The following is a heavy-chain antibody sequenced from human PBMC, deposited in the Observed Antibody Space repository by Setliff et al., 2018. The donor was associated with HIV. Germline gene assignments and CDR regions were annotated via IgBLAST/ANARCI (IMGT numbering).Heavy chain of an antibody. V-gene: IGHV4-34*01. D-gene: IGHD3-10*01. CDR3: ARGVRGSGTNMVRGLLYDYSFHYMDV. CDR1: GGSFSGYS. Sequence: SETLSLTCVVYGGSFSGYSWTWIRQPPGKGLEWIGEINHSGSANRNPSLMGRVTMSVDAAKNQFSLELSSVTAADTAVYFCARGVRGSGTNMVRGLLYDYSFHYMDVWGIGTTVTVSS. J-gene: IGHJ6*03. CDR2: INHSGSA.